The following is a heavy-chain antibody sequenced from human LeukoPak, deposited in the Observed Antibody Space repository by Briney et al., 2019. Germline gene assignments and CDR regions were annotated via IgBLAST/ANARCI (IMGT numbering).Heavy chain of an antibody. D-gene: IGHD3-16*01. CDR2: ITGSGGNR. J-gene: IGHJ5*02. CDR1: GFTFSTYE. V-gene: IGHV3-23*01. CDR3: AKDDNYIRFLS. Sequence: GGSLRLSGAASGFTFSTYEMNWVRQAPGKGLEWVSGITGSGGNRYYADSVKGRFTISRDNSKNTLYLQMNSLRAEDTAVYYCAKDDNYIRFLSWGQGTLVTVSS.